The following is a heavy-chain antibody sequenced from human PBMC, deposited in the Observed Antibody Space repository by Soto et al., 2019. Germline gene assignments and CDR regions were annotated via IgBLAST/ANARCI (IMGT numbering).Heavy chain of an antibody. Sequence: PGGSLRLSCAASGFTFSDYYMSWIRQAPGKGLEWVSYISSSGSTIYYADSVKGRFTISRDNAKNSLYLQMNSLRAEDTAVYYCARDPSIVVVTAPDYWGQGTRVTVSS. D-gene: IGHD2-21*02. CDR1: GFTFSDYY. V-gene: IGHV3-11*01. CDR2: ISSSGSTI. CDR3: ARDPSIVVVTAPDY. J-gene: IGHJ4*02.